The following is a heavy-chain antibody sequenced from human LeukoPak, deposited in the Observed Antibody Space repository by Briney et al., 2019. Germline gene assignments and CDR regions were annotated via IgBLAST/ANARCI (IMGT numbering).Heavy chain of an antibody. J-gene: IGHJ4*02. V-gene: IGHV1-46*01. Sequence: ASVKASCKASGYSFTSYYMHWVRQAPGQGLEWMGIINPSGGSTSYAQKFQGRVTMTRDTSTSTVYMELSSLRSEDTAVYYCARDAERWLRGNDYWGPGTLVTVSS. CDR1: GYSFTSYY. D-gene: IGHD5-12*01. CDR2: INPSGGST. CDR3: ARDAERWLRGNDY.